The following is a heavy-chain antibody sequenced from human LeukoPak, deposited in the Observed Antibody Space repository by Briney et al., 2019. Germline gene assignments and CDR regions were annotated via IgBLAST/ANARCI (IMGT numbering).Heavy chain of an antibody. CDR1: GYTFTSHG. V-gene: IGHV1-18*01. Sequence: WASVKVSCKASGYTFTSHGISWGRQAPGQGLEWMGWISAYNGNIKYSEKFEERVILTTDTCTSTAYMELRNLRSDDTAMYYCARDMVVVLLWVGESSDSKDKWVDPWGQGTLVTVSS. CDR3: ARDMVVVLLWVGESSDSKDKWVDP. J-gene: IGHJ5*02. CDR2: ISAYNGNI. D-gene: IGHD3-10*01.